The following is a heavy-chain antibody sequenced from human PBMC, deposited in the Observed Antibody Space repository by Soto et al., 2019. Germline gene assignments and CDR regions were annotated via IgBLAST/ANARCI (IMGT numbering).Heavy chain of an antibody. CDR1: ADSINSSHW. V-gene: IGHV4-4*02. CDR3: ATRHFWSGPWTDRRLHY. Sequence: SETLSLTCAVSADSINSSHWWNWVRQPPGKGLEWIGQISHSGRTNYNPSLTRRVTITVDKSKNHFSLKPTSVTAADTAVYYCATRHFWSGPWTDRRLHYWGQGTLVTVSS. D-gene: IGHD3-3*02. CDR2: ISHSGRT. J-gene: IGHJ4*02.